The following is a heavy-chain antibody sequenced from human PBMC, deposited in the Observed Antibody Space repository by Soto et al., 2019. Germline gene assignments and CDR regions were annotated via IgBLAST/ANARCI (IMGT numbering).Heavy chain of an antibody. Sequence: EVQLVESGGGLVQPGRSLRLSCAASGFTFDDYAMHWVRQAPGKGLEWVSGISWNSGSIGYADSVKGRFTISRDNAKNSLYLQMNSLRAEDTALYYCAKDHRWLRLGPYYYYYYMDVWGKGTTVTVSS. CDR1: GFTFDDYA. V-gene: IGHV3-9*01. CDR2: ISWNSGSI. CDR3: AKDHRWLRLGPYYYYYYMDV. J-gene: IGHJ6*03. D-gene: IGHD5-12*01.